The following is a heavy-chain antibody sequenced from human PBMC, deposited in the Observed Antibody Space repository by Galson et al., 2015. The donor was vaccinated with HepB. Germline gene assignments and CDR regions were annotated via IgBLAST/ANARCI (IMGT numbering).Heavy chain of an antibody. D-gene: IGHD2-2*01. V-gene: IGHV3-21*01. Sequence: SLRLSCAASGSILSSYSMNWVRQAPGEGLEWVSSMSSSTNYIYYADSVKGRFTVSIDNAKNSLFLQMNSLRAEDTAVYYCATNTPAAVMRASGMDVWGQGTAVTVSS. CDR3: ATNTPAAVMRASGMDV. CDR1: GSILSSYS. CDR2: MSSSTNYI. J-gene: IGHJ6*02.